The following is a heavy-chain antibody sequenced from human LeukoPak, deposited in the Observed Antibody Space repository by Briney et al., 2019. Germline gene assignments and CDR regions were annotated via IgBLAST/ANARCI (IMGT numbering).Heavy chain of an antibody. Sequence: GGSLRLSCAASGFTFDDYAMHWVRQAPGKGLEWVSGISWNSGSIGYADSVKGRFTISRDNAKNSLYLQMNSLRAEDTALYYCAKPPRGVGATTAYYFDYWGQGTLVTVSS. J-gene: IGHJ4*02. CDR1: GFTFDDYA. V-gene: IGHV3-9*01. CDR3: AKPPRGVGATTAYYFDY. D-gene: IGHD1-26*01. CDR2: ISWNSGSI.